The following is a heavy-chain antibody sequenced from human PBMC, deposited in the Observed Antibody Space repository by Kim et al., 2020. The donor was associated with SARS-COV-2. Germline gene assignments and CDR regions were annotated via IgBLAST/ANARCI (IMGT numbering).Heavy chain of an antibody. V-gene: IGHV3-66*01. CDR2: IYSGGTT. Sequence: GGSLRLSCAASGFSVSNTYMTWVRQAPGKGLEWVSVIYSGGTTYYADSVTGRFTISRDNSKNTLYLQMNSLRAEDTAVYYCARIRVYYYVMDVWGQGTTVAVSS. CDR3: ARIRVYYYVMDV. J-gene: IGHJ6*02. CDR1: GFSVSNTY.